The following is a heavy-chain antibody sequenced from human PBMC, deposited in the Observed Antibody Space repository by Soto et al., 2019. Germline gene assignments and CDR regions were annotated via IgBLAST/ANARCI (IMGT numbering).Heavy chain of an antibody. D-gene: IGHD1-1*01. CDR1: GYTFTSYA. CDR2: INAGNGNT. J-gene: IGHJ4*02. CDR3: ARGPKWNDGPFDY. Sequence: QVQLVQSGAEVKKPGASVKVSCKASGYTFTSYAMHWVRQAPGQRLEWMGWINAGNGNTKYSQKFQGIVTITRDTSASTAYMELSSLRSEDTAVYYCARGPKWNDGPFDYWGQGTLVTVSS. V-gene: IGHV1-3*01.